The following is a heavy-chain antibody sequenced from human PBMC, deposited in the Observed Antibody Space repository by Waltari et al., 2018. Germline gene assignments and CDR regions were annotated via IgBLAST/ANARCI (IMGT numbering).Heavy chain of an antibody. CDR3: TTLARGESGDY. Sequence: EVQLVESGGGLVQPGGSLRPSCAASGFTFNTYGMKWIRQAPGKGLEWVANINPDGSQKFYVDSVKGRFTVSRDNAQNSLYLQMNNLRAEDTAVYYCTTLARGESGDYWGQGTLVTVSS. D-gene: IGHD3-10*01. CDR1: GFTFNTYG. CDR2: INPDGSQK. V-gene: IGHV3-7*01. J-gene: IGHJ4*02.